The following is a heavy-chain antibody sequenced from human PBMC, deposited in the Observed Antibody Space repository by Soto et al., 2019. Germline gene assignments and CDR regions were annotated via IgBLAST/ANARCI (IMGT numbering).Heavy chain of an antibody. CDR1: GYTFNTYY. CDR3: AKERDIVVVVAQYYFDY. V-gene: IGHV1-46*02. CDR2: IHPSGGGT. D-gene: IGHD2-15*01. Sequence: ASVKVSCKPSGYTFNTYYLHWVRQAPGQALEWMGVIHPSGGGTTYAQKFLGRFTISRDNSKNTLYLQMNSLRAEDTAVYYCAKERDIVVVVAQYYFDYWGQGTLVTVSS. J-gene: IGHJ4*02.